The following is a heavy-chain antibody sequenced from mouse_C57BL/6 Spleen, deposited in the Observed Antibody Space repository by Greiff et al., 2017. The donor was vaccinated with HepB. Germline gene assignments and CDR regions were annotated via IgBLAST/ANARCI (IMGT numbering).Heavy chain of an antibody. V-gene: IGHV7-3*01. CDR2: IRNKANGYTT. Sequence: DVKLVESGGGLVQPGGSLSLSCAASGFTFTDYYMSWVRQPPGKALEWLGFIRNKANGYTTEYSASVKGRFTISRDNSQSILYLQMNALRAEDSATYYCARPRRSYWYFDGWGTGTTVTVSS. D-gene: IGHD6-1*01. J-gene: IGHJ1*03. CDR3: ARPRRSYWYFDG. CDR1: GFTFTDYY.